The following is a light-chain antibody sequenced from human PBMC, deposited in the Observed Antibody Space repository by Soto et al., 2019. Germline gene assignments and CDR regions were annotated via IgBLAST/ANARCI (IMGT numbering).Light chain of an antibody. CDR2: STS. CDR1: QSIGSY. V-gene: IGKV3-11*01. CDR3: QQRSSWPFT. Sequence: ELVLTQSPATLSLSPGERATLSCRASQSIGSYLAWYQQKPGQAPRLLIYSTSNRATGIPARFSGSGSGTDFTLTISSLETEDFALYYYQQRSSWPFTFGPGTRVDVK. J-gene: IGKJ3*01.